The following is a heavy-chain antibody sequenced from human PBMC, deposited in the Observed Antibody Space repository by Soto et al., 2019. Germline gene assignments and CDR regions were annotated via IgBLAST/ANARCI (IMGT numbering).Heavy chain of an antibody. V-gene: IGHV4-61*01. J-gene: IGHJ4*02. D-gene: IGHD3-10*01. Sequence: SETLSLTCTVSGGSVGSGSYYWSWIRQPPGKGLEWIGYIYYSGSTNYNPSLKSRVTISVDTSKNQFSLKLSSVTAADTAVYYCAREEGGYSAFDFWGQGTLVTVSS. CDR1: GGSVGSGSYY. CDR2: IYYSGST. CDR3: AREEGGYSAFDF.